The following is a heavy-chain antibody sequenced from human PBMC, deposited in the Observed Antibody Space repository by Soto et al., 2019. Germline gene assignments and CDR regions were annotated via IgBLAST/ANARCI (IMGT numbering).Heavy chain of an antibody. Sequence: EVQLVESGGGLVQPGGSLRLSCVASGFTFSSYWMQWVRQAPGKGLVWVSRINSDGSSTSYADSVKGRFTISRDNAKNTLYLQMNSLRAEDTAVYYCARMMGNCSSTSCYRYYFDYWGQGTLVTVSS. J-gene: IGHJ4*02. V-gene: IGHV3-74*01. D-gene: IGHD2-2*02. CDR3: ARMMGNCSSTSCYRYYFDY. CDR2: INSDGSST. CDR1: GFTFSSYW.